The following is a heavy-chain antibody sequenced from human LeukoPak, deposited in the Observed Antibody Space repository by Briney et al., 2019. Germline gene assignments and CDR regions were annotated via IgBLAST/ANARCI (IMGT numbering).Heavy chain of an antibody. CDR1: GYTFTSFY. CDR2: INPSGGST. D-gene: IGHD1-26*01. Sequence: ASVKVSCKASGYTFTSFYMQWVRQAPGQGLEWMGIINPSGGSTSYAQKFQGRVTMTRDMSTSTVYMELSSLRSEDTAVYYCARDTASGGSYVEFDYWGQGTLVTVSS. V-gene: IGHV1-46*01. CDR3: ARDTASGGSYVEFDY. J-gene: IGHJ4*02.